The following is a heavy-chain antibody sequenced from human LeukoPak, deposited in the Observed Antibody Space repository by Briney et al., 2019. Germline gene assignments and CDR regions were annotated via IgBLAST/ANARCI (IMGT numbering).Heavy chain of an antibody. V-gene: IGHV3-23*01. CDR1: GFTFSSYA. CDR3: AKSPYGSGSYLSHWFDP. J-gene: IGHJ5*02. Sequence: GGSLRLSCAASGFTFSSYAMSWVRQAPGKGLEWVSAISGSGGSTYYADSVKGRFTISRDNSKNTLYLQMNSLRAEDTAVYYCAKSPYGSGSYLSHWFDPWGQGTLVTVSS. D-gene: IGHD3-10*01. CDR2: ISGSGGST.